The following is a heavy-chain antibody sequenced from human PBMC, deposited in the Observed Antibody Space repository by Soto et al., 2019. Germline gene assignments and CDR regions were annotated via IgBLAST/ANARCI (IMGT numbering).Heavy chain of an antibody. CDR2: IYYSGST. V-gene: IGHV4-61*01. D-gene: IGHD1-26*01. CDR3: ARDRPSGSYYLGYYYGMDV. CDR1: GGSVSSGSYY. J-gene: IGHJ6*02. Sequence: PSETLSLTCTVSGGSVSSGSYYWSWIRQPPGKGLEWIGYIYYSGSTNYNPSLKSRVTISVDTSKNQFSLKLSSVTAADTAVYYCARDRPSGSYYLGYYYGMDVWGQGTTVTVSS.